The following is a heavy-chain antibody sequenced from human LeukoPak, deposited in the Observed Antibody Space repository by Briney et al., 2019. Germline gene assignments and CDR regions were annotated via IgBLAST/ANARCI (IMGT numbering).Heavy chain of an antibody. Sequence: GGSLRLSCAASGFTFSSYGMHWVRQAPGKGLEWVAFIRYDGSNKYYADSVKGRFTISRDNSKNTLYLQMNSLRAEDTAVCYCAKDQPTMLSYWGQGTLVTVSS. CDR1: GFTFSSYG. CDR3: AKDQPTMLSY. D-gene: IGHD3-10*02. V-gene: IGHV3-30*02. J-gene: IGHJ4*02. CDR2: IRYDGSNK.